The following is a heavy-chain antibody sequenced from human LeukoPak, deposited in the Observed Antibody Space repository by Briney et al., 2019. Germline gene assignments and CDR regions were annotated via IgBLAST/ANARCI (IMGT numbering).Heavy chain of an antibody. CDR2: INPNSGGT. J-gene: IGHJ6*02. CDR3: ARDIVLLWFGEPSGMDV. Sequence: ASVKVSCKASRYTFTGYYMHWVRQAPGHGLEWMGWINPNSGGTNYAQKFQGRVTMTRDTSISTAYMELSRLRSDDTAVYYCARDIVLLWFGEPSGMDVWGQGTTVTVSS. CDR1: RYTFTGYY. V-gene: IGHV1-2*02. D-gene: IGHD3-10*01.